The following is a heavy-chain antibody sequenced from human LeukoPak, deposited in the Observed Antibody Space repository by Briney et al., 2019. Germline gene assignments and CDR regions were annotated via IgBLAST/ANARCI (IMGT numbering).Heavy chain of an antibody. V-gene: IGHV1-3*01. J-gene: IGHJ4*02. D-gene: IGHD3-16*01. CDR1: GYTFTSYA. CDR3: ARNIRFGGNYYFDY. CDR2: INAGNGNT. Sequence: ASVKVSCKASGYTFTSYAMHWVRQAPGQRLEWMGWINAGNGNTKYSQEFQGRVTITRDTSASTAYMELSSLKSEDTAVYYCARNIRFGGNYYFDYWGQGTLVTVSS.